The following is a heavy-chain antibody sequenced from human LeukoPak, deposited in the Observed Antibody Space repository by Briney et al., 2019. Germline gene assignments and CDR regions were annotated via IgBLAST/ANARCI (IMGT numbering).Heavy chain of an antibody. CDR1: GFTFSSYA. J-gene: IGHJ4*02. Sequence: PGGSLKLSCAASGFTFSSYAMSWVRQAPGKGLEWVSAISISGENTYYADSVKGRFTISRDTSRNTLYLQMHSLRAEDTAVYYCARLISTSSSRFSDYWGQGTPVTVSS. V-gene: IGHV3-23*01. D-gene: IGHD6-6*01. CDR3: ARLISTSSSRFSDY. CDR2: ISISGENT.